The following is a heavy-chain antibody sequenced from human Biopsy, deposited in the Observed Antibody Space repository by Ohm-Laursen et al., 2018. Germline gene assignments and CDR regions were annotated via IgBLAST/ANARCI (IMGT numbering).Heavy chain of an antibody. V-gene: IGHV4-59*01. J-gene: IGHJ2*01. CDR3: ARDRGYYSDRTVPGYFDL. D-gene: IGHD3-22*01. Sequence: TLSLTCTVSGDSISSYYWSWIRQPLGKGLEWIGYVYYTGSTDYNPSLQSRVTISVDTSKNHFSLRLRSVTPADTAIYYCARDRGYYSDRTVPGYFDLWGRGTLVTVSS. CDR2: VYYTGST. CDR1: GDSISSYY.